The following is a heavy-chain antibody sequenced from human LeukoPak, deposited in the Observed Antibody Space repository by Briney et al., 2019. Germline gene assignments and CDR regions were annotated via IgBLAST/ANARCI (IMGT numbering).Heavy chain of an antibody. CDR1: GGSISITRDY. CDR2: MYSSGTT. D-gene: IGHD2-2*01. V-gene: IGHV4-39*07. Sequence: SETLSLTCTVSGGSISITRDYWGWIRQPPGKGLEWIASMYSSGTTYYNPSLKSRVTISVDTSKNQFSLKLSSVTAADTAVYYCARGPPDCSSTSCYAFDAFDIWGQGTMVTVSS. J-gene: IGHJ3*02. CDR3: ARGPPDCSSTSCYAFDAFDI.